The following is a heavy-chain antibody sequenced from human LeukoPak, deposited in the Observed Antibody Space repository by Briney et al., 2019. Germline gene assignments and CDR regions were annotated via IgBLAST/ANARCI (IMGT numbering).Heavy chain of an antibody. V-gene: IGHV1-69*04. CDR1: RGTFTSYT. Sequence: ASVKVSCKASRGTFTSYTISWVRQAPGQGLEWMGRIIPILGIANYAQKFQGRVTITADKSTSTAYMELSSLRSEDTAVYYCAREVAAAGSDYWGQGTLVTVSS. CDR3: AREVAAAGSDY. D-gene: IGHD6-13*01. CDR2: IIPILGIA. J-gene: IGHJ4*02.